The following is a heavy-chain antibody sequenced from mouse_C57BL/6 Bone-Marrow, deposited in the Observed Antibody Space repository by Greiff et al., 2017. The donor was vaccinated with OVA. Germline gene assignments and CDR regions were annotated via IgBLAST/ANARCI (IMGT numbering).Heavy chain of an antibody. D-gene: IGHD1-1*01. Sequence: EVQGVESGGGLVKPGGSLKLSCAASGFTFSSYAMSWVRQTPEKRLEWVATISDGGGYTYYPDNVKGRVTISRDNAKNNLYLQMSHLKSEDTAMYYCARDGDYYGSSPFAYWGQGTLVTVSA. CDR3: ARDGDYYGSSPFAY. V-gene: IGHV5-4*01. J-gene: IGHJ3*01. CDR2: ISDGGGYT. CDR1: GFTFSSYA.